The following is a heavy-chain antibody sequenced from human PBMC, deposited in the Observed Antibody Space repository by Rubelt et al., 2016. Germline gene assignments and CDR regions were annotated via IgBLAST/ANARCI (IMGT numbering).Heavy chain of an antibody. Sequence: EVQLVQSGAEVKKPGESLRISCKGSGYSFTSYWISWVRQMPGKGLEWMGKIDPSDSYTNYSPSFQGHVTITADKSTTNAYLQWSSMKASDTAMYYCARRVEATPLFDYWGQGTLVTVSS. CDR1: GYSFTSYW. CDR2: IDPSDSYT. V-gene: IGHV5-10-1*01. D-gene: IGHD2-15*01. J-gene: IGHJ4*02. CDR3: ARRVEATPLFDY.